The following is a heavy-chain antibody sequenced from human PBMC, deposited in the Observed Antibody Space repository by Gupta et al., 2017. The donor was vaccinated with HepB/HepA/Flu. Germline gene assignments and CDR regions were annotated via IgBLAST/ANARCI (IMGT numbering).Heavy chain of an antibody. J-gene: IGHJ4*02. CDR3: ARHGGEDS. V-gene: IGHV4-59*08. CDR2: IYYTGST. CDR1: GVSINTYY. Sequence: QGQLQESGPGLVKPSETLSITCTVSGVSINTYYWSWIRQPPGGGLEWIGYIYYTGSTNANPSLKSRVTISIDMPKNQFSLRLKSVTAADTAVYYCARHGGEDSWGQGTRVTVSA. D-gene: IGHD2-15*01.